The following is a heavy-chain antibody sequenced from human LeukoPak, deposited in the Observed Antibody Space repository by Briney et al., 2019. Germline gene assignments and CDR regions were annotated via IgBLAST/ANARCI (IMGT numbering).Heavy chain of an antibody. Sequence: ASVKVSCKASGYTFTTYGISWVRQAPGQELEWMGWITTYNGNTNYAQKLQGRVTMTTDTSTSTAYMELRSLRSDDTAVYYCATGYYGSGSYHHWGQGTLVTVSS. CDR3: ATGYYGSGSYHH. V-gene: IGHV1-18*01. CDR2: ITTYNGNT. J-gene: IGHJ5*02. D-gene: IGHD3-10*01. CDR1: GYTFTTYG.